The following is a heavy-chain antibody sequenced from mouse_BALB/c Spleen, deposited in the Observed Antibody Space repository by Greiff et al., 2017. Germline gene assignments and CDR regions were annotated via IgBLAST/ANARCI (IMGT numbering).Heavy chain of an antibody. CDR3: ARTFTTVVATDYFDY. D-gene: IGHD1-1*01. Sequence: QVQLQQSGAELVKPGASVKLSCKASGYTFTSYDINWVRQRPEQGLEWIGWIFPGDGSTKYNEKFKGKATLTTDKSSSTAHMQLSRLTYEDSAVYFCARTFTTVVATDYFDYWGQGTTLTVSS. CDR1: GYTFTSYD. V-gene: IGHV1-85*01. J-gene: IGHJ2*01. CDR2: IFPGDGST.